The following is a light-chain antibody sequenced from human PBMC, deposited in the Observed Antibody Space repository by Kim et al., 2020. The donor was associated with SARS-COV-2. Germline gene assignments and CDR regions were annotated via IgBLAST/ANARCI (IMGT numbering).Light chain of an antibody. CDR3: QQSYSTPYT. Sequence: DIQMTQSPSSLSASVGDRVTITCRASQRISNYLNWYQQKPGKAPKLLIYAASSVQSGVPSRFSGSGSGTDFTLTISSLQREDFATYYCQQSYSTPYTFGQGTKLEI. CDR1: QRISNY. J-gene: IGKJ2*01. V-gene: IGKV1-39*01. CDR2: AAS.